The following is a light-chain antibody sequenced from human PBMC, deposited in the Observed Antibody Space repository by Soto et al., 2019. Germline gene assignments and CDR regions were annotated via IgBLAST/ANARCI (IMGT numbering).Light chain of an antibody. J-gene: IGKJ1*01. CDR1: QGIRHE. V-gene: IGKV1-17*01. CDR2: AAA. Sequence: DIQMTQSPSSLSASVGDRVTITCRASQGIRHELGWYQQIPGRVPKRLLYAAASLQSGVPSRFSGSGSGTESTLTITSLQPEYSSTYYGLQHNTCQWMVGRDTNVEI. CDR3: LQHNTCQWM.